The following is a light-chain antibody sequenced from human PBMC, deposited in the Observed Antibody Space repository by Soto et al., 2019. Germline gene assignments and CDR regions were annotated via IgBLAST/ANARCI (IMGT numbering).Light chain of an antibody. CDR3: QQYNIWRSIS. CDR2: DTS. Sequence: EIVMTQSPATLSVSPGERATLSCRASQSVSNKLAWYQHKPGQAPRLLIYDTSTRVAGIPARFTGSGSGTDFTLTISSLQFEDFAVYYCQQYNIWRSISFGQGTRLEIK. J-gene: IGKJ5*01. CDR1: QSVSNK. V-gene: IGKV3-15*01.